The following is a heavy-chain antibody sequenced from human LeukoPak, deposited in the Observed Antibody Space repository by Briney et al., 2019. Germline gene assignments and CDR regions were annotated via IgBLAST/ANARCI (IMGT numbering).Heavy chain of an antibody. J-gene: IGHJ4*02. CDR1: GFTFSSDW. CDR2: IHSGGNT. V-gene: IGHV3-53*01. CDR3: ARGLSALPRSTFDY. Sequence: GGSLRLSCAASGFTFSSDWMTWVRQAPGKGLEWVSVIHSGGNTYYADSVKGRFTISRDNSKNTLYLQMNSLRAEDTAVYYCARGLSALPRSTFDYWGQGSLVTVSS. D-gene: IGHD3-3*02.